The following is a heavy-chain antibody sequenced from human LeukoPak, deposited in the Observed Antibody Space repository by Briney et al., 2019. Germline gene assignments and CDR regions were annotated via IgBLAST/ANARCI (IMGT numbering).Heavy chain of an antibody. CDR2: ISAYNGNT. CDR1: GYTFTSYG. V-gene: IGHV1-18*01. CDR3: ARDGYPKVGRYYYYYYMDV. D-gene: IGHD5-18*01. J-gene: IGHJ6*03. Sequence: ASVKVSCKASGYTFTSYGISWVRQAPGQGLEWMGWISAYNGNTNYAQKLQGRVTMTTDTSTSTAYMELRSLRSDDTAVYYCARDGYPKVGRYYYYYYMDVWGKGTTVTVSS.